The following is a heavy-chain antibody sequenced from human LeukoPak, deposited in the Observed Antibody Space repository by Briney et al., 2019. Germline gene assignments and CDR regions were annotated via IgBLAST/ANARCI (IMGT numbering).Heavy chain of an antibody. CDR1: GFTFSSYA. V-gene: IGHV3-23*01. Sequence: GGSLRLSCAASGFTFSSYAMSWVRQAPGKGLEWVSAISGSGGSTYYADSVKGRFTISRDNSKNTLYLQMNSLRAEDTAVYYCASGLLTIFGVVHLLDYWGQGTLVTVSS. CDR3: ASGLLTIFGVVHLLDY. D-gene: IGHD3-3*01. CDR2: ISGSGGST. J-gene: IGHJ4*02.